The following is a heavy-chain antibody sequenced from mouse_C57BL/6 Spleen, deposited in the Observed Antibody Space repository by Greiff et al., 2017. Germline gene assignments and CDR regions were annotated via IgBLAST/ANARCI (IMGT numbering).Heavy chain of an antibody. CDR1: GYAFSSSW. Sequence: VQLQQSGPELVKPGASVKISCKASGYAFSSSWMNWVKQRPGKGLEWIGRIYPGDGDTNYNGKFKGKATLTADKSSSTAYMQLSSLTSEDSAVYFCASHYGSSPYYAMDYWGQGTSVTVSS. V-gene: IGHV1-82*01. J-gene: IGHJ4*01. CDR2: IYPGDGDT. D-gene: IGHD1-1*01. CDR3: ASHYGSSPYYAMDY.